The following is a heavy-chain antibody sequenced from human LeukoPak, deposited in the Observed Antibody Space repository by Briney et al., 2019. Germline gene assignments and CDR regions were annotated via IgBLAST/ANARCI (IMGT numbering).Heavy chain of an antibody. V-gene: IGHV3-7*01. CDR1: GFSFSSYW. CDR2: IKQDGSEK. Sequence: GGSLRLSCVASGFSFSSYWMSWVRQAPGKGLEWVANIKQDGSEKYYVDSVKGRFTISRDNAKNSLYLQMNSLRAEDTAVYYCARGGGYDFWSGYNNWFDPWGQGTLVTVSS. CDR3: ARGGGYDFWSGYNNWFDP. J-gene: IGHJ5*02. D-gene: IGHD3-3*01.